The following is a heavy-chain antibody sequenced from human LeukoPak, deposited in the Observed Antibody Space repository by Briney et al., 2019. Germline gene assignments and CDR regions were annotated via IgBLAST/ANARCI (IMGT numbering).Heavy chain of an antibody. Sequence: PGRSLRLSCAASGFTFSSYWMHWVRQAPGKGLERVSVIYSGGSTYYADSVKGRFTISRDNSKNTLYLQMNSLRAEDTAVYYCARDRGPMVRGVPYYYGMDVWGQGTTVTVSS. CDR1: GFTFSSYW. CDR3: ARDRGPMVRGVPYYYGMDV. V-gene: IGHV3-66*01. CDR2: IYSGGST. J-gene: IGHJ6*02. D-gene: IGHD3-10*01.